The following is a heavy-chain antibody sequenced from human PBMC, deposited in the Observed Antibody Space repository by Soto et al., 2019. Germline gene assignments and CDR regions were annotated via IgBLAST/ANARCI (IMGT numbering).Heavy chain of an antibody. CDR1: GFTISTPW. CDR3: TTDSLFTMILVRFDF. V-gene: IGHV3-15*07. D-gene: IGHD3-22*01. Sequence: GGPLRLSCAASGFTISTPWGNWILKTTGKGLEWVGRIKSKIDGGTTDFAASVKGRFAISRDDSTDMVYLQMNSLKPEDTAMYYCTTDSLFTMILVRFDFWGHGTQVTVSS. CDR2: IKSKIDGGTT. J-gene: IGHJ4*01.